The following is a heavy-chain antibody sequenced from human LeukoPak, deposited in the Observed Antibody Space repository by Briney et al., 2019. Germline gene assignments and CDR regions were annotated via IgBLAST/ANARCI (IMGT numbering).Heavy chain of an antibody. Sequence: GGSLTLSCAASGFTFKNYAMSWVRQTPGMGLEWVSAISDNDGSTYYTDSMKGRFTISRDNSKDTVYLQMNNLRAADTALYFCVRHDSYIPFWGQGSLVTVSS. V-gene: IGHV3-23*01. J-gene: IGHJ1*01. D-gene: IGHD5-18*01. CDR3: VRHDSYIPF. CDR2: ISDNDGST. CDR1: GFTFKNYA.